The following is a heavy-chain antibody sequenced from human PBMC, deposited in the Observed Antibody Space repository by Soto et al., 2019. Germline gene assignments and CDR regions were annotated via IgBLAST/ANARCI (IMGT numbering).Heavy chain of an antibody. D-gene: IGHD3-10*01. J-gene: IGHJ6*02. CDR2: ISGSGGIT. V-gene: IGHV3-23*01. CDR3: ALLGRSGSGRPYYYGMDV. Sequence: EVQLLESGGGLVQPGGSLRLSCAVSGLTFSYFAMSWVRQATGKGLEWVSAISGSGGITYYADSVKGRFTISRDNSKNTLCLQMNSLRAEDTAVYYCALLGRSGSGRPYYYGMDVWGQGTTVTVSS. CDR1: GLTFSYFA.